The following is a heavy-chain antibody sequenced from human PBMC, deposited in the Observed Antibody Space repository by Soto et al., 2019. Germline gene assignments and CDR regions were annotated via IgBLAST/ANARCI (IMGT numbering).Heavy chain of an antibody. CDR3: ARDQLPQDSYDSIGYPFDY. CDR2: ISAYNGNT. J-gene: IGHJ4*02. V-gene: IGHV1-18*01. CDR1: GYTFTSYV. Sequence: ASVKVSCKASGYTFTSYVISWVRQAPGQGLEWMGWISAYNGNTNYAQKLQGRVTMTTDTSTRTAYMELRSLSSDDTAVYYCARDQLPQDSYDSIGYPFDYWGQGTLVTVSS. D-gene: IGHD3-22*01.